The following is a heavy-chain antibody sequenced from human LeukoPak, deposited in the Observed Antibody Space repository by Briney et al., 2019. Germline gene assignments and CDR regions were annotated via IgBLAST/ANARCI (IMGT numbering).Heavy chain of an antibody. D-gene: IGHD3-22*01. CDR1: GFTFSSYA. Sequence: GGSLRLSCAASGFTFSSYAMSWVRQAPGKGLEWVANIKQDGSEKYYVDSVKGRFTISRDNAKNSLYLQMNSLRAEDTAVYYCARNYYDSSGYYPTRTYYFDYWGQGTLVTVSS. CDR2: IKQDGSEK. CDR3: ARNYYDSSGYYPTRTYYFDY. J-gene: IGHJ4*02. V-gene: IGHV3-7*01.